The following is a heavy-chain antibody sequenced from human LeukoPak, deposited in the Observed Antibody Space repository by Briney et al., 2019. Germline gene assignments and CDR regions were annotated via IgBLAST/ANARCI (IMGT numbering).Heavy chain of an antibody. CDR3: SKDPWQPGHYYYSSGQFDY. CDR2: ISYDGSNK. CDR1: GFTFSIYG. D-gene: IGHD3-22*01. J-gene: IGHJ4*02. Sequence: GRSLRLSCAASGFTFSIYGMHWVRQAPGKGLEWVAFISYDGSNKYYADSVKGRFTISGDHSKNTLYLQMNSMRPEDTALYLCSKDPWQPGHYYYSSGQFDYCGQGTLVTVSS. V-gene: IGHV3-30*18.